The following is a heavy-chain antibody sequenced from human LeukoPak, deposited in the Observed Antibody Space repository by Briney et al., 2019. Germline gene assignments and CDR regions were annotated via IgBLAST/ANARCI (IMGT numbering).Heavy chain of an antibody. Sequence: PGGSLRLSCAASGFTFSDHVMSWVRQAPGKGLEWVSAISGSGGSTYYADSVKGRFTISRDNSKNTLYLQMNSLRAEDTAVYYCAKVASKYYGMDVWGQGTTVTVSS. CDR2: ISGSGGST. J-gene: IGHJ6*02. D-gene: IGHD2-2*01. V-gene: IGHV3-23*01. CDR1: GFTFSDHV. CDR3: AKVASKYYGMDV.